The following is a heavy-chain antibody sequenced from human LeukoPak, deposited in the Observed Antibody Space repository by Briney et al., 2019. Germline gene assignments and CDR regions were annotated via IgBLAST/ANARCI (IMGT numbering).Heavy chain of an antibody. J-gene: IGHJ4*02. Sequence: SETLSLTCTVSGGSISSASYYWTWIRQPAGKGLEWIGRIYTSGSTNYNPSLKSRLTISVDTSKNQFSLKLSSVSAADTAVYYCAREVVNRSATHFDYWGQGTLGTVSS. CDR1: GGSISSASYY. CDR2: IYTSGST. CDR3: AREVVNRSATHFDY. D-gene: IGHD2-15*01. V-gene: IGHV4-61*02.